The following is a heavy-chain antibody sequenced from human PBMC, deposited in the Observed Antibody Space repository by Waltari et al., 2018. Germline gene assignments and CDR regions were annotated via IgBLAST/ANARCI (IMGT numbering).Heavy chain of an antibody. D-gene: IGHD4-17*01. CDR1: GFTFSSYA. J-gene: IGHJ4*02. V-gene: IGHV3-30*04. CDR3: ARSPEEGYGDEYYFDY. Sequence: QVQLVESGGGVVQPGRSLRLSCAASGFTFSSYAMHWVRQAPGKGLEWVAVISYDGSNKTYAGSVKGRFPISRDNSKNTLYLQMNSLRAEDMAVYYCARSPEEGYGDEYYFDYWGQGTLVTVSS. CDR2: ISYDGSNK.